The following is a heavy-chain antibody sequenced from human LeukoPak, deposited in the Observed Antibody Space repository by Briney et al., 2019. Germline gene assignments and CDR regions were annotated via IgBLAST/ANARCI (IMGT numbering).Heavy chain of an antibody. D-gene: IGHD6-19*01. Sequence: SETLSLTCAVYGESFSGYYWSWIRQPPGKGLEWIGEINHSGSTNYNSSLKSRVTISVDTSKNQFSLKLSSVTAADTAVCYCASLSSGWYSGWFDPWGQGILVTVSS. CDR3: ASLSSGWYSGWFDP. J-gene: IGHJ5*02. CDR1: GESFSGYY. CDR2: INHSGST. V-gene: IGHV4-34*01.